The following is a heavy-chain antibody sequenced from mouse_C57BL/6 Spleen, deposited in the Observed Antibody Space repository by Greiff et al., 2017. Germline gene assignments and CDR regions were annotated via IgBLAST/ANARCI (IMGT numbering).Heavy chain of an antibody. D-gene: IGHD1-1*01. V-gene: IGHV1-9*01. CDR1: GYTFTGYW. CDR3: ARGEGYYYGSSSYYAMDY. Sequence: QVQLQQSGAELMKPGASVKLSCKATGYTFTGYWIEWVKQRPGHGLEWIGEILPGSGSTNYNEKFKGKATFTADTSSNTAYMQLSSLTTEDSAIYYCARGEGYYYGSSSYYAMDYWGQGTSVTVSS. CDR2: ILPGSGST. J-gene: IGHJ4*01.